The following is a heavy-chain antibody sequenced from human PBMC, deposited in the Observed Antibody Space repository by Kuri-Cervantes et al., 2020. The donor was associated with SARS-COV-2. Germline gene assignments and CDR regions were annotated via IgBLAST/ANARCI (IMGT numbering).Heavy chain of an antibody. CDR3: ARDTVRGVIRYYFDY. Sequence: GESLKISCAASGFTFSSYGMHWVRQAPGKGLEWVAVIWYDGSNKYYADSVKGRFTSSRDNSKNTLYLQMNSLRAEDTAVYYCARDTVRGVIRYYFDYWGQGTLVTVSS. D-gene: IGHD3-16*02. J-gene: IGHJ4*02. CDR1: GFTFSSYG. CDR2: IWYDGSNK. V-gene: IGHV3-33*08.